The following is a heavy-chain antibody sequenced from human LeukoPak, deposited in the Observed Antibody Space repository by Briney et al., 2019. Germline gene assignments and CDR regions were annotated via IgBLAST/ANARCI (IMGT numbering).Heavy chain of an antibody. CDR3: ASCSSTSWYAGDWFDP. V-gene: IGHV4-34*01. CDR2: INHSGST. CDR1: GGSFSDYY. D-gene: IGHD2-2*01. Sequence: SETLSLTCAVYGGSFSDYYWSWIRQSPGKGLEWIGEINHSGSTNYNPSLKSRVTISVDTSKNQFSLKLNSVTAADTAVYYCASCSSTSWYAGDWFDPWGQGTLVTVPS. J-gene: IGHJ5*02.